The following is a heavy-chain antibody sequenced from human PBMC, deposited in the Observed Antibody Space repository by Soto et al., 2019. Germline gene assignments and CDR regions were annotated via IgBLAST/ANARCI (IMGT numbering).Heavy chain of an antibody. CDR3: ARDGMLLWGFDY. J-gene: IGHJ4*02. Sequence: QVQLVESGGGVVQPGRSLRLSCAASGFTFSSYGMHWVRQAPGKGLEWVAVIWYDGSNKYYADSVKGRFTISRDNSKNTLYLQMNSLRAEDTAVYYCARDGMLLWGFDYWGQGTLVTVSS. CDR1: GFTFSSYG. CDR2: IWYDGSNK. V-gene: IGHV3-33*01. D-gene: IGHD3-10*01.